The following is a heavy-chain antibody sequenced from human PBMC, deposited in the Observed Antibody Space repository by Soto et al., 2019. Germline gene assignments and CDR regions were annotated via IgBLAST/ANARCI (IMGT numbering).Heavy chain of an antibody. CDR2: IGPYGNSI. CDR1: GFSFRDYF. Sequence: GGSLRLSCAASGFSFRDYFMSWIRQAPGKGLEWVSYIGPYGNSIYYADSVKGRFTITKDTSKNQVVLTMTNMDPVDTATYYCAHKGGYSYGPTLDYWGQGTLVTVSS. D-gene: IGHD5-18*01. V-gene: IGHV3-11*01. CDR3: AHKGGYSYGPTLDY. J-gene: IGHJ4*02.